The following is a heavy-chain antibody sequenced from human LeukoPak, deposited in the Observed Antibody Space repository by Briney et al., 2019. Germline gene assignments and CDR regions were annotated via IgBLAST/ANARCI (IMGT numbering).Heavy chain of an antibody. J-gene: IGHJ4*02. CDR3: ARSAVGATSSFDY. V-gene: IGHV4-38-2*02. CDR1: GYSISSGYY. D-gene: IGHD1-26*01. Sequence: PSETLSLTCSVSGYSISSGYYWGWIRPPPGKGLEWIGSINHSGSTYYNPSLKSRVTISVDTSKNQFSLKLSSVTAADTAVYYCARSAVGATSSFDYWGQGTLVTVSS. CDR2: INHSGST.